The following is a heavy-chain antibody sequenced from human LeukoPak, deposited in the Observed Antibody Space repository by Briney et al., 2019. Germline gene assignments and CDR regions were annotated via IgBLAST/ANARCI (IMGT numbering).Heavy chain of an antibody. D-gene: IGHD3-10*01. V-gene: IGHV1-2*02. J-gene: IGHJ4*02. CDR1: GYTFTGYY. CDR2: INPNSGGT. CDR3: ARNYYGSGSNYNGGDY. Sequence: ASVKVSCKASGYTFTGYYMHWVRQAPGQGLEWMGWINPNSGGTNYAQKFQGRVTMTRDTSISTAYMELSRLRSDDTAVYYCARNYYGSGSNYNGGDYWGQGTLVTVSS.